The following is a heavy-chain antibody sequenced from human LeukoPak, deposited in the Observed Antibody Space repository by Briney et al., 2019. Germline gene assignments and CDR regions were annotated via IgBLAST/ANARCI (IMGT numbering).Heavy chain of an antibody. CDR1: GGSLSSGRYY. Sequence: SETLSLTCTVSGGSLSSGRYYWSWVRQPAGTGLEWLGRICTSGSTNYNPSRKTRVTISVDPSQNQFSLKLSSVTAADTAVYYCARDGYDYVWGSYRYGHFDYWGQGTLVTVSS. CDR3: ARDGYDYVWGSYRYGHFDY. J-gene: IGHJ4*02. D-gene: IGHD3-16*02. V-gene: IGHV4-61*02. CDR2: ICTSGST.